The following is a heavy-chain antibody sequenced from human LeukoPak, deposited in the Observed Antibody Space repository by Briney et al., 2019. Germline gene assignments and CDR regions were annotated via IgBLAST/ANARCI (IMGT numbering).Heavy chain of an antibody. CDR3: ARDWGAYYHFFDY. V-gene: IGHV3-7*01. CDR2: VKQDGSER. J-gene: IGHJ4*02. CDR1: GFSMSVYW. Sequence: PGGSLRLSCEASGFSMSVYWMSWVRQAPGKGLEWVGNVKQDGSERNYVDSVKGRFTISRGSAKKSLYLQMNSLRAEDTAVYYCARDWGAYYHFFDYWGQGTLVTVSS. D-gene: IGHD3-22*01.